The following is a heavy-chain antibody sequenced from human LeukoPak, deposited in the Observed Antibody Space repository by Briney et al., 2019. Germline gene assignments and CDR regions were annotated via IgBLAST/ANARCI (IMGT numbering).Heavy chain of an antibody. Sequence: ASVKVSCKASGYTFTSYYMHWVRQAPGQGLEWMGIINPSGGSTSYAQKFQGRVTMARDTSTSTVYMELSSLRSEDTAVYYCARETVGATDAFDIWGQGTMVTVSS. V-gene: IGHV1-46*01. CDR1: GYTFTSYY. J-gene: IGHJ3*02. CDR2: INPSGGST. D-gene: IGHD1-26*01. CDR3: ARETVGATDAFDI.